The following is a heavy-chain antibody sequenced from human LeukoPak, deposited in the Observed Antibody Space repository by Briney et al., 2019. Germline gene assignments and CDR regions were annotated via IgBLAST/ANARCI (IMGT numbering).Heavy chain of an antibody. V-gene: IGHV1-69*04. D-gene: IGHD4-17*01. CDR3: AREATVTTNYYYGMDV. CDR1: GGTLSSYT. J-gene: IGHJ6*02. CDR2: IIPILSIA. Sequence: SVKVSCKASGGTLSSYTISWVRQAPGQGLEWMGRIIPILSIANYAQKFQGRVTITADKSTSTAYMELSSLRSEDTAVYYCAREATVTTNYYYGMDVWGQGTTVTVSS.